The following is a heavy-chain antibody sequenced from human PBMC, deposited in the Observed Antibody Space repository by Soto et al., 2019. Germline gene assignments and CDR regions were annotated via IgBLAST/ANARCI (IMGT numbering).Heavy chain of an antibody. Sequence: ITLEESGPTLVKPTETLTMTCTFSGFSLTTGVGVGWVRQPPGKALEWLALVYWDDDKLYTPSLMSRLTITKDISKGQVVLTMTNMDPVYTAKYYCATLTADFWGPGTLVTVSS. CDR2: VYWDDDK. CDR1: GFSLTTGVG. J-gene: IGHJ4*02. V-gene: IGHV2-5*02. CDR3: ATLTADF.